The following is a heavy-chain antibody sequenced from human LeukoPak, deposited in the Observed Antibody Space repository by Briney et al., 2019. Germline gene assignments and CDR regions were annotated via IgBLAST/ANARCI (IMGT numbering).Heavy chain of an antibody. CDR2: IRHYNGST. Sequence: ASLKLSCTASGYTFITYGISWVRQAPGQGLEWMSLIRHYNGSTNYAQKRQGRVTMTTDRSTSTAYMELRSLRSDDTAVYYCAREGSSWYFYYYYYYGMDVWGQGTTVTVSS. V-gene: IGHV1-18*01. CDR1: GYTFITYG. D-gene: IGHD6-13*01. CDR3: AREGSSWYFYYYYYYGMDV. J-gene: IGHJ6*02.